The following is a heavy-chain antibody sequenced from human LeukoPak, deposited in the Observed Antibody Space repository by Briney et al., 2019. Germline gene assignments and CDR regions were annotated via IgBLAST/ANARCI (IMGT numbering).Heavy chain of an antibody. CDR1: GFTFSSYA. Sequence: PGGSLRLSCAASGFTFSSYAMSWVRQAPGKGLEWISAISGSGGSTYYADSVKGRFTISRDNSKNTLYLQMNSLRAEDTAVYYCAKVIGGGSYYGADYWGQGTLVTVSS. V-gene: IGHV3-23*01. CDR2: ISGSGGST. J-gene: IGHJ4*02. D-gene: IGHD1-26*01. CDR3: AKVIGGGSYYGADY.